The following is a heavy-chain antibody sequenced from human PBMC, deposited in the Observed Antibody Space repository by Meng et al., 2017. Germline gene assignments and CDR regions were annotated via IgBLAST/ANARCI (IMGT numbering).Heavy chain of an antibody. CDR1: GYTFTGYY. J-gene: IGHJ4*02. Sequence: ASVKVSCKASGYTFTGYYMHWVRQAPGQGLEWMGRINPNSGGTNYAQKFQGRVTMTRDTSISTAYMELSRLRSDDTAVYYCARASRRSSSWYGYDYWGQGTLVTVSS. D-gene: IGHD6-13*01. V-gene: IGHV1-2*06. CDR2: INPNSGGT. CDR3: ARASRRSSSWYGYDY.